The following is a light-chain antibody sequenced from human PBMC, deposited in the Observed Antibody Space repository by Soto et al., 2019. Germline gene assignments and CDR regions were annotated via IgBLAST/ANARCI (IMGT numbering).Light chain of an antibody. CDR3: QTWGTGTRV. CDR2: LNSDGSH. Sequence: QSVLTQSPSASASLGASVKLTCTLSSGHSSYAIAWHQQQPEKGPRYLMKLNSDGSHSKGDGIPDRFSGSSSGAERYLTISSLQSEDEADSDCQTWGTGTRVFGGGTQLTVL. J-gene: IGLJ3*02. CDR1: SGHSSYA. V-gene: IGLV4-69*01.